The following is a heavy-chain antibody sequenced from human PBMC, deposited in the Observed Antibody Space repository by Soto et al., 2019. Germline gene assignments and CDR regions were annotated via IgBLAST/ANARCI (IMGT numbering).Heavy chain of an antibody. D-gene: IGHD6-6*01. J-gene: IGHJ6*02. Sequence: SQTLSLTCAISGDSVSSNSAAWYWIRQSPSRGLEWLGRTYYRSKWYYGYAVSVKSRININPDTLKNQFSLQLNSVTPEDTAVYYCARIHSSSSSDTVVWGQGTTVTVSS. CDR1: GDSVSSNSAA. V-gene: IGHV6-1*01. CDR2: TYYRSKWYY. CDR3: ARIHSSSSSDTVV.